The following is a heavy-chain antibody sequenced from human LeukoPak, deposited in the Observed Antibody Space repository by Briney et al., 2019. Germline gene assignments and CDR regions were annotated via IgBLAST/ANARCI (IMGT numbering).Heavy chain of an antibody. CDR2: INPNSGGT. Sequence: ASVKVSCKASGYTFTGYYMHWVRQVPGQGLEWMGWINPNSGGTNYAQKFQGRVTMTRDTSISTAYMELSRLRSDDTAVYYCARGRGVTTWLSPNWFDPWGQGTLVTVSS. D-gene: IGHD4-17*01. V-gene: IGHV1-2*02. J-gene: IGHJ5*02. CDR1: GYTFTGYY. CDR3: ARGRGVTTWLSPNWFDP.